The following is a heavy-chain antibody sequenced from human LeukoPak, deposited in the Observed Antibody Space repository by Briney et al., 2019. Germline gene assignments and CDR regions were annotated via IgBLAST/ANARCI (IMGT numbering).Heavy chain of an antibody. V-gene: IGHV1-2*02. Sequence: GASVKVSCKASGYTFTGYYMHWVRQAPGQGLEWMGWINPNSGGTNYAQKFQGRVTMTRDTSISTAYMELSRLRSDDTAVYYCARGSGYCSSTSCYGVNWFVPWGQGTLVTVSS. D-gene: IGHD2-2*03. CDR1: GYTFTGYY. CDR3: ARGSGYCSSTSCYGVNWFVP. J-gene: IGHJ5*02. CDR2: INPNSGGT.